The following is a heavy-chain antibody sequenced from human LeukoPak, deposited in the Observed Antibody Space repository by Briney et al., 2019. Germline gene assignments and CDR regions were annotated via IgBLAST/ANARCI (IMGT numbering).Heavy chain of an antibody. V-gene: IGHV1-2*06. Sequence: ASVKVSCKASGYTFTGYYMHWVRQAPGQGLEWMGRINPNSGGTNYAQKFQGRVTMTRDTSIGTAYMELSRLRSDDTAVYYCARPRGSDSSGYYEMDFNYWGQGTLVTVSS. CDR3: ARPRGSDSSGYYEMDFNY. CDR2: INPNSGGT. J-gene: IGHJ4*02. CDR1: GYTFTGYY. D-gene: IGHD3-22*01.